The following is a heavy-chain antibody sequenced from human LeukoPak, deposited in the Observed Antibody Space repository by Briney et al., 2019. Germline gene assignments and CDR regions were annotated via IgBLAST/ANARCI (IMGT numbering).Heavy chain of an antibody. V-gene: IGHV4-4*07. CDR1: CGSISNYY. Sequence: PAEPLFLTCTVSCGSISNYYWSWLQQPAGKGLEWIGRVHVSEPTNYNPSLKSRVTLSVDPSMNRSSLKLRSVTAAYTAVYYCARSAIDVWGKGTTVTVSS. CDR2: VHVSEPT. CDR3: ARSAIDV. J-gene: IGHJ6*03.